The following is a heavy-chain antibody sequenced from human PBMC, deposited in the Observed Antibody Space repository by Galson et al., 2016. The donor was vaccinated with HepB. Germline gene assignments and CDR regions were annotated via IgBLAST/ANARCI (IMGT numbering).Heavy chain of an antibody. D-gene: IGHD1-1*01. V-gene: IGHV3-23*01. Sequence: SLRLSCAASGFVFSNFGLSWVRQAPGKGLEWVASIRTRRTTYYSDFVQGRFTIPRDNSNNTLYLQMNGLRAEDTAVYYCAKERLVRRIFDHWGRGTLLTVSS. CDR1: GFVFSNFG. J-gene: IGHJ4*02. CDR3: AKERLVRRIFDH. CDR2: IRTRRTT.